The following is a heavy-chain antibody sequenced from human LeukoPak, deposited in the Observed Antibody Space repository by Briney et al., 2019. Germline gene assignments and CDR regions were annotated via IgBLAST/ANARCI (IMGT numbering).Heavy chain of an antibody. CDR1: GFTFSTYV. CDR2: ISGSCTST. V-gene: IGHV3-23*01. CDR3: ARDLTLIVVVPAAINYYYYGMDV. D-gene: IGHD2-2*01. J-gene: IGHJ6*02. Sequence: PGGSLRLSCAASGFTFSTYVMSWVRQAPGKGLEWVSGISGSCTSTYYAHSVKGRFTISRDNAKNSLYLQMNSLRDEDTAVYYCARDLTLIVVVPAAINYYYYGMDVWGQGTTVTVSS.